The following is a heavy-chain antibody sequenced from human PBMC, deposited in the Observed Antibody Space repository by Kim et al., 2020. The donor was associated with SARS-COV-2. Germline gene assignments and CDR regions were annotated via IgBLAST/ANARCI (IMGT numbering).Heavy chain of an antibody. Sequence: SETLSLTCTVSGGSISSGDYYWSWIRQPPGKGLEWIGYIYYSGSTYYNPSLKSRVTISVDTSKNQFSLKLSSVTAADTAVYYCARDTRDPYYYYYYMDVWGKGTTVTVSS. CDR2: IYYSGST. V-gene: IGHV4-30-4*01. D-gene: IGHD3-3*01. CDR1: GGSISSGDYY. CDR3: ARDTRDPYYYYYYMDV. J-gene: IGHJ6*03.